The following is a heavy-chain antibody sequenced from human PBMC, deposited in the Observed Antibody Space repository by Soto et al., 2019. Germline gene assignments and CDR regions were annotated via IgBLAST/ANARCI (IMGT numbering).Heavy chain of an antibody. J-gene: IGHJ5*02. CDR3: AKAYIVAATKDWFDP. Sequence: GSLRLSCAASGFTFSSYGMYWVRQAPGKGLEWVAVISYDGSSKYYADSVKGRLTISRDNSENTLYLQMNSLRAEDTAVYYCAKAYIVAATKDWFDPWGQGTLVTVSS. D-gene: IGHD1-26*01. CDR1: GFTFSSYG. CDR2: ISYDGSSK. V-gene: IGHV3-30*18.